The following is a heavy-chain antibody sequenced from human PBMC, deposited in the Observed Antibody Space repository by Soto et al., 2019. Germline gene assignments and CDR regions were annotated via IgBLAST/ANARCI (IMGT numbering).Heavy chain of an antibody. Sequence: WASVKVSCKVSGYTLTELSMHWVRQAPGKGLEWMGGFDPEDGETIYAQKFQGRVTMTEDTSTDTAYMELSSLRSEDTAAYYCARVVMTTVPASYYYGMDVWGQGTTVTVSS. V-gene: IGHV1-24*01. CDR1: GYTLTELS. CDR3: ARVVMTTVPASYYYGMDV. CDR2: FDPEDGET. D-gene: IGHD4-4*01. J-gene: IGHJ6*02.